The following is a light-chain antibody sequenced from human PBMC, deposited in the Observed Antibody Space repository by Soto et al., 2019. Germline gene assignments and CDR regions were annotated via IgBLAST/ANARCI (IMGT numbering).Light chain of an antibody. Sequence: DSQRTQSPSTLSETVGVRVTITRQASQTISCWLAWEQQKPGKAPKLLIYKASTLKSGVPSRFSGSGSGTEFTLTISSLQPDDFAVYYCQQYNHWPPVTFGQGTKVDI. CDR1: QTISCW. J-gene: IGKJ1*01. V-gene: IGKV1-5*03. CDR3: QQYNHWPPVT. CDR2: KAS.